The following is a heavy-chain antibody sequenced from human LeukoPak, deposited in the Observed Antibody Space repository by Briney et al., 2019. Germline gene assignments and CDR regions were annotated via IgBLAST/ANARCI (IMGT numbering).Heavy chain of an antibody. J-gene: IGHJ5*02. Sequence: GASVKVSCKASGYTFTSYDINWVRQATGQGLEWMGWMNPYSGNIGYAQKFQGRVTITSNTSISTAYMELSNLTSEDTAVYYCARGQYTSTWYRGSRWFDPWGQGTLVTVSS. CDR1: GYTFTSYD. CDR3: ARGQYTSTWYRGSRWFDP. CDR2: MNPYSGNI. V-gene: IGHV1-8*03. D-gene: IGHD6-13*01.